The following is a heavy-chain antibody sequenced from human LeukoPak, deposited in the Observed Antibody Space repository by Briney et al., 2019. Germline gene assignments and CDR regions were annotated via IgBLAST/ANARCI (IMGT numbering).Heavy chain of an antibody. CDR2: ISYSGGT. V-gene: IGHV4-30-4*01. Sequence: PSETLSLTCTVSGGSISTGGYYWSWIRQPPGKGLEWIGYISYSGGTYYNPSLKSRVTISVDTSKRQFSLKMSSVTAADTAVYYCASTSKYIGSGRDDSFDIWGQGTMVTVSS. J-gene: IGHJ3*02. CDR1: GGSISTGGYY. D-gene: IGHD3-10*01. CDR3: ASTSKYIGSGRDDSFDI.